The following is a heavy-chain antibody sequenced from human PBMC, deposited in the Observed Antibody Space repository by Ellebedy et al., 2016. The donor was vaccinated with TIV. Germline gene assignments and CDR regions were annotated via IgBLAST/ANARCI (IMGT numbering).Heavy chain of an antibody. Sequence: MPSETLSLTCTVSGGSISSGCYYWSWIRQHPGKGLEWIGYIYYSGSTYYNPSLKSRVTISVATSKNQFSLKLSSVTAADTAVYYCARHANDYRNYYFDYWGQGTLVTVSS. CDR2: IYYSGST. V-gene: IGHV4-31*03. CDR1: GGSISSGCYY. CDR3: ARHANDYRNYYFDY. D-gene: IGHD4-11*01. J-gene: IGHJ4*02.